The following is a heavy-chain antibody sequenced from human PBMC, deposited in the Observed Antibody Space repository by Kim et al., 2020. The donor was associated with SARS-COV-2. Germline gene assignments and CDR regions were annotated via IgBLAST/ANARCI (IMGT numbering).Heavy chain of an antibody. CDR2: IRSAGTGI. CDR1: GITLSDYW. CDR3: ASDTVFYGLGV. D-gene: IGHD3-3*01. V-gene: IGHV3-74*01. J-gene: IGHJ6*02. Sequence: GGSLRLSCAISGITLSDYWMHWVRQAPGKGLVWVSRIRSAGTGITYADSVKGRFTISRDSANNTLYLQINNVRAEDTAVYYCASDTVFYGLGVWGQGTTVTVSS.